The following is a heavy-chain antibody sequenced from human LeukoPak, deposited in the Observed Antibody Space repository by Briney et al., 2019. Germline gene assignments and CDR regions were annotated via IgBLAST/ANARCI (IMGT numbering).Heavy chain of an antibody. CDR3: GKGRSMLGELSGDY. CDR2: ISGSGDTT. D-gene: IGHD3-10*02. V-gene: IGHV3-23*01. CDR1: GFTFSSYG. Sequence: GGSLRLSCAASGFTFSSYGMHWVRQAPGKGPEWVSAISGSGDTTYYADSVKGRFTISRDNSKNTLYLQMNSLRAEDTAVYYCGKGRSMLGELSGDYWGQGTLVTVSS. J-gene: IGHJ4*02.